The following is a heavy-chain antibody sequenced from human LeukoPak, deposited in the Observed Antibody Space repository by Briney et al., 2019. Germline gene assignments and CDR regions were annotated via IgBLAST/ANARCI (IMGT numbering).Heavy chain of an antibody. CDR2: ISAYNGNT. J-gene: IGHJ6*02. D-gene: IGHD3-3*01. CDR1: GYTFTSYG. CDR3: ARESQGYDFWSGYPMDV. V-gene: IGHV1-18*01. Sequence: ASVTVSCKASGYTFTSYGISWVRQAPGQGLEWMGWISAYNGNTNYAQKLQGRVTMTTDTSTSTAYMELRSLRSDDTAVYYCARESQGYDFWSGYPMDVWGQGTTVTVSS.